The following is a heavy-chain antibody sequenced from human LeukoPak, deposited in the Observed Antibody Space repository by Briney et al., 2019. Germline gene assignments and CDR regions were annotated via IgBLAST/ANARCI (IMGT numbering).Heavy chain of an antibody. CDR3: ARKLRLGGNWFDP. J-gene: IGHJ5*02. Sequence: SVKVSRKTSGGTFTSYAITWVRQAPGQGLEWTGKIIPISGTTNYAQKFQGRVTFTADESTSTAYMELSSLRSEDTALYYCARKLRLGGNWFDPWGQGTLVTVSS. CDR1: GGTFTSYA. CDR2: IIPISGTT. D-gene: IGHD1-26*01. V-gene: IGHV1-69*13.